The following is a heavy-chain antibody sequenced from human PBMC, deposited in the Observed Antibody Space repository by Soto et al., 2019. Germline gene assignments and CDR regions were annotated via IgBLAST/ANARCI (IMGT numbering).Heavy chain of an antibody. CDR2: IIPIFGTA. V-gene: IGHV1-69*01. D-gene: IGHD3-22*01. CDR1: GGTFSSYA. CDR3: AREGGALYDSSGYYWFDY. Sequence: QVQLVQSGAEVKKPGSSVKVSCKASGGTFSSYAISWVRQAPGQGLEWMGGIIPIFGTANYAQKFQGRVTITADESTSKAYMELSSLRSEDTAVYYCAREGGALYDSSGYYWFDYWGQGTLVTVSS. J-gene: IGHJ4*02.